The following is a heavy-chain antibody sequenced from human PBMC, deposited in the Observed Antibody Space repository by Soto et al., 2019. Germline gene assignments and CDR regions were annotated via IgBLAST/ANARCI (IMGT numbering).Heavy chain of an antibody. CDR1: GYTLTELS. J-gene: IGHJ3*02. Sequence: ASVKVSCKVSGYTLTELSMHWVRQAPGKGLEWMGGFDPEDGETIYAQKFQGRVTMTEDTSTDTAYMELSSLRTEDTAVYYCATIMVRGVITPDAFDIWGQGTMVTVSS. CDR2: FDPEDGET. V-gene: IGHV1-24*01. D-gene: IGHD3-10*01. CDR3: ATIMVRGVITPDAFDI.